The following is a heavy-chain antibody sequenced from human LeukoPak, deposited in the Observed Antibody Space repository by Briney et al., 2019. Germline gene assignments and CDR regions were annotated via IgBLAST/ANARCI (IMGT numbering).Heavy chain of an antibody. J-gene: IGHJ4*02. CDR3: ASRSSSLAWLSGYYFDY. CDR1: GGSISSSSHY. D-gene: IGHD6-6*01. V-gene: IGHV4-39*07. CDR2: IYHSGST. Sequence: PSETLSLTCTVSGGSISSSSHYWGWIRQPPGKGLEWIGSIYHSGSTNYNPSLKSRVTISVDKSKNQFSLKLSSVTAADTAVYYCASRSSSLAWLSGYYFDYWGQGTLVTVSS.